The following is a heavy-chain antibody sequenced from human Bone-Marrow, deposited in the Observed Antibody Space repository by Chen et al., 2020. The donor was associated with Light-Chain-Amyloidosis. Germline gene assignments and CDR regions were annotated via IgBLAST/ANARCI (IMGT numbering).Heavy chain of an antibody. J-gene: IGHJ4*02. CDR2: ISNDGSTK. CDR1: GFTLSSYA. V-gene: IGHV3-30-3*01. D-gene: IGHD1-26*01. CDR3: ARDDKWAFDY. Sequence: QVQLVESGGGVVQPGRSLRLSCAASGFTLSSYAIHWVRQAPGKGLEWVAFISNDGSTKYYSDSVKGRFTISRDNSKNTLSLQMNSLRAEDSAVYYCARDDKWAFDYWGQGTLVTVSS.